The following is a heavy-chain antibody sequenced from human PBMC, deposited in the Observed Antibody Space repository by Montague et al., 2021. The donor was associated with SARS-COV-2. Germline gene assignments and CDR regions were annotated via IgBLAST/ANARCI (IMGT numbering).Heavy chain of an antibody. CDR2: INHSGST. CDR3: ARGAPTISMIVVVFTGAGWYFDL. D-gene: IGHD3-22*01. V-gene: IGHV4-34*01. CDR1: GGSFSDYY. J-gene: IGHJ2*01. Sequence: SETLSLTYAVHGGSFSDYYWSWIRQPPGKGLEWIGEINHSGSTNYNPSLKSRVTISVDTSKNQFSLKLSSVTAADTAVYYCARGAPTISMIVVVFTGAGWYFDLWGRGTLVTVSS.